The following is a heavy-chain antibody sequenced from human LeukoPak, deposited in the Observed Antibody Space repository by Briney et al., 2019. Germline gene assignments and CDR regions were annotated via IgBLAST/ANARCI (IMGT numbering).Heavy chain of an antibody. D-gene: IGHD4-23*01. CDR2: ISYDGSNK. Sequence: GGSLRLSCAASGFTYSSYEMNWVRQAPGKGLEWVAVISYDGSNKYYADSVKGRFTISRDNSKNTLYLQMNRLRAEDTAVYYFAKSPYPGNYLYYFDYWGQGTLVTVSS. CDR1: GFTYSSYE. CDR3: AKSPYPGNYLYYFDY. V-gene: IGHV3-30*18. J-gene: IGHJ4*02.